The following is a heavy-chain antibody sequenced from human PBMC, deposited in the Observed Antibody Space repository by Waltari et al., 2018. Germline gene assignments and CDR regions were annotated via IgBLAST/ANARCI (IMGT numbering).Heavy chain of an antibody. Sequence: QVQLVQSGAEVKKPGSSVKVSCKASGGTFSSYAISWVRQAPGQGPEWMGRIIPIFGTANYAQKFQGRVTITADKSTSTAYMELSSLRSEDTAVYYCARARDYDFWSGSLVGAFDIWGQGTMVTVSS. J-gene: IGHJ3*02. V-gene: IGHV1-69*13. CDR1: GGTFSSYA. CDR3: ARARDYDFWSGSLVGAFDI. CDR2: IIPIFGTA. D-gene: IGHD3-3*01.